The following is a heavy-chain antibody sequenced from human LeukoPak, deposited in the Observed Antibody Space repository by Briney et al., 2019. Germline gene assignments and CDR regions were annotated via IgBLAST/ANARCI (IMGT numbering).Heavy chain of an antibody. D-gene: IGHD2-2*01. CDR3: ARSVVPAAIFALPSY. V-gene: IGHV3-30*03. Sequence: PGGSLRLSCAASGFTFSSYGMHWVRQAPGKGLEWVAVISYDGSNKYYADSVKGRFTISRDNSKNTLYLQMNSLRAEDTAVYYCARSVVPAAIFALPSYWGQGTLVTVSS. CDR1: GFTFSSYG. CDR2: ISYDGSNK. J-gene: IGHJ4*02.